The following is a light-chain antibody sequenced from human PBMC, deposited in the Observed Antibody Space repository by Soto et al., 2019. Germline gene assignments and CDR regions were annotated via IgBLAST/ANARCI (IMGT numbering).Light chain of an antibody. CDR1: QSLLHSNGYNS. CDR2: LGT. V-gene: IGKV2-28*01. Sequence: DIVLTQSPLSLPVTPGEPASISCRSSQSLLHSNGYNSLDWYLQKPRQSPQLLIYLGTNRASGVPDRCSGSGSGTDFTLKISRVEAEDVGVYYCMQALQSPLTFGQGTKVEIK. CDR3: MQALQSPLT. J-gene: IGKJ1*01.